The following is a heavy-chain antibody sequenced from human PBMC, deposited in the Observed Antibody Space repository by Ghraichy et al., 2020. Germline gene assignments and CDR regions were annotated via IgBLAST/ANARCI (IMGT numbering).Heavy chain of an antibody. J-gene: IGHJ4*02. CDR2: ITSKGGRT. CDR1: GFTFSKFG. D-gene: IGHD3-9*01. CDR3: VRGSDILTGSFYY. Sequence: EGSLRLSCSGSGFTFSKFGMHWVRQAPGKGLEYVSTITSKGGRTHYADAVKGRFTISRDSSKNTVYLQMSSVTTDDTAVYYCVRGSDILTGSFYYWGQGTQVTVSS. V-gene: IGHV3-64D*09.